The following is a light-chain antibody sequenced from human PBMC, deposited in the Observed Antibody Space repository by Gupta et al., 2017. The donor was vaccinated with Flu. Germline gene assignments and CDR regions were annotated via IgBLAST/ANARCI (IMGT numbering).Light chain of an antibody. J-gene: IGKJ2*01. CDR1: QSLVYVDGNTY. CDR2: KVS. V-gene: IGKV2-30*01. Sequence: VTLGQPASSSCRSTQSLVYVDGNTYLNWFHQRPGQSPRRLIYKVSNRDSGVPDRFSGSASGTDFTLKISRVEAEDVGIYYCRQGTHWRYTFGQWTNLEI. CDR3: RQGTHWRYT.